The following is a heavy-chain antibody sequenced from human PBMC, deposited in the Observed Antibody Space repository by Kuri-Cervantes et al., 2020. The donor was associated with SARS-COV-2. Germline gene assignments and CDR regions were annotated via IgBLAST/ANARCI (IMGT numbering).Heavy chain of an antibody. D-gene: IGHD4-17*01. J-gene: IGHJ3*02. V-gene: IGHV3-30*07. CDR1: GFTFSSYA. Sequence: GGSLRLSCAASGFTFSSYAMHWVRQAPGKGLEWVAVISYDGSNKYYADSVKGRFTISRDNSKNTLYLQMNSLRAEDTAVYYCAKESGDYVRAFDIWGQGTMVTVSS. CDR2: ISYDGSNK. CDR3: AKESGDYVRAFDI.